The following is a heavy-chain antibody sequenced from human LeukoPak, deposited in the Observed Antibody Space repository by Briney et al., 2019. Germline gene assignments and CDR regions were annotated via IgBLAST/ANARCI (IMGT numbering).Heavy chain of an antibody. CDR1: GGSFSGYY. D-gene: IGHD6-6*01. V-gene: IGHV4-34*01. Sequence: PSETLSLTCAVYGGSFSGYYWSWIRQPPEKGLEWIGEINHSGSTNYNPSLKSRVTISVDTSKNQFSLKLSSVTAADTAVYYCAVAARPTRSPSNYWGQGTLVTVSS. CDR3: AVAARPTRSPSNY. CDR2: INHSGST. J-gene: IGHJ4*02.